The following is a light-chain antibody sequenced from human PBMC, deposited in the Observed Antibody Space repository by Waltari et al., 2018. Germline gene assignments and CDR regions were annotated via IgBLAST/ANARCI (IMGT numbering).Light chain of an antibody. CDR2: WAS. Sequence: DIVMTQSPDSLAVSLGEWATINCKSSQFVLYSSNNKNDLAWYPQKPGPPPRLLIYWASTRESGVPDRFSGSGSETDFTLTISSLQAEDVAVYYCQQYYSTPPLTFGGGTEVEIK. CDR1: QFVLYSSNNKND. CDR3: QQYYSTPPLT. J-gene: IGKJ4*01. V-gene: IGKV4-1*01.